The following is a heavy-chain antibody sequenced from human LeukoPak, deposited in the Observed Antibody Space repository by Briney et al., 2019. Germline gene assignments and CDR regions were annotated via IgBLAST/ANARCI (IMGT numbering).Heavy chain of an antibody. CDR2: CDPTDCKA. CDR3: ATGMFCATTTSPGYGNYYYFMDV. CDR1: GFTLSELS. Sequence: ASVQVSCKVSGFTLSELSMHGVRQAPAKELEWVGGCDPTDCKAASAERFRARVVLTDQRPSHSAHMDLSSPGAEDPAVYYCATGMFCATTTSPGYGNYYYFMDVWGEGTTFTV. D-gene: IGHD1-7*01. J-gene: IGHJ6*03. V-gene: IGHV1-24*01.